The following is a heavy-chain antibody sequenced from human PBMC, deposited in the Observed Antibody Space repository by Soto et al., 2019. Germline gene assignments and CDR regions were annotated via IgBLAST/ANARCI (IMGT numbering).Heavy chain of an antibody. CDR3: ARVRSGYEYYYYYGMDV. J-gene: IGHJ6*02. CDR2: IWYDGSNK. Sequence: PGGSLRLPCAASGFTFSSYGMHWVRQAPGKGLEWVAVIWYDGSNKYYADSVKGRFTISRDNSKNTLYLQMNSLRAEDTAVYYCARVRSGYEYYYYYGMDVWGQGTTVTVSS. V-gene: IGHV3-33*01. CDR1: GFTFSSYG. D-gene: IGHD5-12*01.